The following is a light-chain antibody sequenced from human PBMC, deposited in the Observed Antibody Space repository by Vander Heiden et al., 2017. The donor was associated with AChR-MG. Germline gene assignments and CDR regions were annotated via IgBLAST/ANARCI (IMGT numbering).Light chain of an antibody. CDR3: QKYDSAPWT. Sequence: DIQMTQSPSSLSASVGDRVTITCRASQGIRNYLAWYQQKPGKVPKLLIYGASTLQIGVTSRFSGSGSGTDFTLTISSLQPEDVATYYCQKYDSAPWTFGQGTKVEI. CDR1: QGIRNY. CDR2: GAS. V-gene: IGKV1-27*01. J-gene: IGKJ1*01.